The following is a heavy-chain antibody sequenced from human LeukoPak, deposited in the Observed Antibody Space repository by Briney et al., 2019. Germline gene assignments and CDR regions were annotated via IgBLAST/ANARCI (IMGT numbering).Heavy chain of an antibody. J-gene: IGHJ6*03. CDR1: GYSISSGYY. V-gene: IGHV4-38-2*02. CDR3: ARTTEGYTGGPGYSYYYYMDV. D-gene: IGHD5-24*01. Sequence: SETLSLTCTVSGYSISSGYYWGWIRQPPGKGLEWIGSIYHSGSTYYNPSLKSRVTISVDTSKNQFSLKLSSVTAADTAVYYCARTTEGYTGGPGYSYYYYMDVWGKGTTVTISS. CDR2: IYHSGST.